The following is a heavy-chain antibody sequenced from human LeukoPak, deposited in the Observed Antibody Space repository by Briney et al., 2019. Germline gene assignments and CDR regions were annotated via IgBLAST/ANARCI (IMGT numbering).Heavy chain of an antibody. D-gene: IGHD6-13*01. Sequence: PGGSLRLSCAASGFTFSIYSMNWVRQAPGKGLEWVAVIWYGGSNKYYADSVKGRLTISRDNSKNTLYLQMNSLRAEDTAVYYCAKSVGRSSSSWHLKPHPERDYGMDVWGQGTTVTVSS. CDR2: IWYGGSNK. J-gene: IGHJ6*02. CDR1: GFTFSIYS. CDR3: AKSVGRSSSSWHLKPHPERDYGMDV. V-gene: IGHV3-30*02.